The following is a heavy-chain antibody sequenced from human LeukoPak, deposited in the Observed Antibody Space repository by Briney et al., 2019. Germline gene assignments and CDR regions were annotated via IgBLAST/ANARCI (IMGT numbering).Heavy chain of an antibody. CDR3: AKEVQVGAPYFDY. CDR1: GFTFSSYA. J-gene: IGHJ4*02. V-gene: IGHV3-30-3*01. CDR2: ISYDGSNK. Sequence: PGRSLRLSCAASGFTFSSYAMHWVRQAPGKGLEWVAVISYDGSNKYYADSVKGRFTISRDNSKNTLYLQMNSLRAEDTAVYYCAKEVQVGAPYFDYWGQGTLVTVSS. D-gene: IGHD1-26*01.